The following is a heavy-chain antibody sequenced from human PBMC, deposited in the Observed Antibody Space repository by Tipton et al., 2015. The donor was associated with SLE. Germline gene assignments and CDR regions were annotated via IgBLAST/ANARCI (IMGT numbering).Heavy chain of an antibody. Sequence: TLSLTCTVSSGSISSYYWSWIRQPPGKGLEWIGYIYYSGSTNYNPSLKSRVTISVDTSKNQFSLKLSSVTAADTAVYYCARSFATDAFDIWGQGTMVTVSS. V-gene: IGHV4-59*08. D-gene: IGHD3-3*02. CDR1: SGSISSYY. CDR3: ARSFATDAFDI. CDR2: IYYSGST. J-gene: IGHJ3*02.